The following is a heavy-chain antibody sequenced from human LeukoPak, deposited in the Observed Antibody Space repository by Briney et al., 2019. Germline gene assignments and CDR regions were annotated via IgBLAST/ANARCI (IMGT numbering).Heavy chain of an antibody. Sequence: PSETLSLTCTVSGGSISSYYWSWIRQPPGKGLEWIGYIYYSGSTNYNPSLKSRVTISVDTSKNQFSLKLSSVTAADTAVYYCARGDGYSYGPYAFDIWGQGTMVTVSS. J-gene: IGHJ3*02. CDR1: GGSISSYY. D-gene: IGHD5-18*01. CDR3: ARGDGYSYGPYAFDI. CDR2: IYYSGST. V-gene: IGHV4-59*01.